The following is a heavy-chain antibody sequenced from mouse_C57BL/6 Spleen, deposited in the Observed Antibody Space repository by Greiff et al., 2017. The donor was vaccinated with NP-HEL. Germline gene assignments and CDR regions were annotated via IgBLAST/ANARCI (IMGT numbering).Heavy chain of an antibody. CDR3: ARDDGYYGGDWFAY. Sequence: VQLQQPGAELVKPGASVKLSCKASGYTFTSYWMHWVKQRPGQGLEWIGMIHPNSGSTNYNEKFKSKATLTVDKSSSTAYMQLSSLTSEDSAVYYCARDDGYYGGDWFAYWGQGTLVTVSA. D-gene: IGHD2-3*01. V-gene: IGHV1-64*01. CDR2: IHPNSGST. J-gene: IGHJ3*01. CDR1: GYTFTSYW.